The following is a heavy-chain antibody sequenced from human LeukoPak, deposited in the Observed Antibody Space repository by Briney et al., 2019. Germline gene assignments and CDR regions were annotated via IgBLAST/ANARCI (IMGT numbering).Heavy chain of an antibody. CDR2: IEYRGST. V-gene: IGHV4-59*01. D-gene: IGHD3-10*01. Sequence: SETLSLTCTVSGGAISSYDWSWIRQPPGKGLKGIGYIEYRGSTNYNPSLKSRVTLSVDTSNNQFSLRLSSVPAADTAVYYCARELDGSGSYYFNDVFGIWGQGTMVTVSS. CDR1: GGAISSYD. CDR3: ARELDGSGSYYFNDVFGI. J-gene: IGHJ3*02.